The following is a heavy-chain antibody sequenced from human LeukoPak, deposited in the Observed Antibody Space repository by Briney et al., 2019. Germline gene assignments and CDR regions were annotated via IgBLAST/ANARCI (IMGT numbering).Heavy chain of an antibody. D-gene: IGHD2-15*01. Sequence: SETLSLTCTVSGGSISSSSYYWSWIRQPPGKGLEWIGYIYYSGSTNYNPSLKSRVTISVDTSKNQFSLKLSSVTAADTAVYYCARASLGYCSGGSCYSLYYYYYYMDVWGKGTTVTVSS. J-gene: IGHJ6*03. V-gene: IGHV4-61*01. CDR3: ARASLGYCSGGSCYSLYYYYYYMDV. CDR2: IYYSGST. CDR1: GGSISSSSYY.